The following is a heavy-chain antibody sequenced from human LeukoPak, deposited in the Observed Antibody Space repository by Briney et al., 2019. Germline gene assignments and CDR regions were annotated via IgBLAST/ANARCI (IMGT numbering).Heavy chain of an antibody. D-gene: IGHD1-1*01. CDR3: ARNHVAGTAKYYGMDV. CDR2: ISGSSSYI. V-gene: IGHV3-21*01. J-gene: IGHJ6*02. Sequence: PGGSLRLSCAASGFTFSSYSMNWVRQAPGKGLEWVSSISGSSSYIYYADSVKGRFTISRDNAKNSLYLQMNSLRAEDTAVYYCARNHVAGTAKYYGMDVWGQGTTVTVSS. CDR1: GFTFSSYS.